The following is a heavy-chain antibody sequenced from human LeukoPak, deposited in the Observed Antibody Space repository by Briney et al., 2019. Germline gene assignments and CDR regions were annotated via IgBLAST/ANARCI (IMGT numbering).Heavy chain of an antibody. V-gene: IGHV3-23*01. CDR1: GFTFSSYA. CDR3: ARATYYFRPWDAFDI. CDR2: ISGSGGST. Sequence: PGGSLRLSCAASGFTFSSYAMSWVRQAPGKGLEWGSAISGSGGSTYYADSVKGRFTISRDNSKNTLYLQMNSLRAEDTAVYYCARATYYFRPWDAFDIWGQGTMVTVSS. J-gene: IGHJ3*02. D-gene: IGHD2/OR15-2a*01.